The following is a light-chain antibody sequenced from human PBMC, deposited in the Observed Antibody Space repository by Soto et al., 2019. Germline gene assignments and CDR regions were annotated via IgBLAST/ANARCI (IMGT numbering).Light chain of an antibody. V-gene: IGLV2-14*01. Sequence: QSVLTQPASVSGSPGQSITISCTGTSSDVGGYIYVSWHQQHPGTAPKLMIYDVSNRPSGVSNRFSGSKSGNTASLTISGLQAEDEADYYCSSFTSSNTLVFGGGNKLTVL. CDR2: DVS. CDR3: SSFTSSNTLV. J-gene: IGLJ2*01. CDR1: SSDVGGYIY.